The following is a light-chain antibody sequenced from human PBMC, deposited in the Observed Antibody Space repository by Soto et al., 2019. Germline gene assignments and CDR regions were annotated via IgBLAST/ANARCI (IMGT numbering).Light chain of an antibody. CDR3: QQYSSFPRT. CDR1: QTISQW. V-gene: IGKV1-5*01. Sequence: DIQMTQSPSSLSASSGDSVLITCRASQTISQWLAWYQQKPGKAPRFLIYGASTLESGVPSRFSGSGSGTEFTLTISSLQPDDIATFYCQQYSSFPRTFGQGTKVDIK. J-gene: IGKJ1*01. CDR2: GAS.